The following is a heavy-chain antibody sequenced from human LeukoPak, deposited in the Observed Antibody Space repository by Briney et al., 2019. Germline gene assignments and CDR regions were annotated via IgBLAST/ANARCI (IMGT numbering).Heavy chain of an antibody. V-gene: IGHV4-4*09. Sequence: SETLSLTCTVSGGSISNYYWSWIRQPPGKGLEWIGYIYASGRTNYTPSLRSRVSMSIDTSKNQFSLKLTSVTAADTAVYYCARHVALYYFDYWGQGTPVTVSS. CDR3: ARHVALYYFDY. J-gene: IGHJ4*02. CDR1: GGSISNYY. D-gene: IGHD5-12*01. CDR2: IYASGRT.